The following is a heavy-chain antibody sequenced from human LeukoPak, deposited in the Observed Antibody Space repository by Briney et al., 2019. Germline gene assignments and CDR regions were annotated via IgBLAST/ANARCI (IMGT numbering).Heavy chain of an antibody. CDR3: ARTRMVRGVIGY. V-gene: IGHV4-59*01. Sequence: PSETLSLTCTVSGGSISSYYWSWIRQPPGKELEWIGYIYYSGSTNYNPSLKSRVTISVDTSKNQFSLKLSSVTAADTAVYYCARTRMVRGVIGYWGQGTLVTVSS. CDR2: IYYSGST. J-gene: IGHJ4*02. D-gene: IGHD3-10*01. CDR1: GGSISSYY.